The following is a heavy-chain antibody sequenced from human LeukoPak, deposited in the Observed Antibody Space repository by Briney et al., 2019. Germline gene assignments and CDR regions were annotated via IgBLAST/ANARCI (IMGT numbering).Heavy chain of an antibody. D-gene: IGHD3-9*01. J-gene: IGHJ4*02. CDR2: INHSGST. V-gene: IGHV4-34*01. Sequence: SETLSLTCAVYGGSFSGYYWSWIRQPPGKGLEWIGEINHSGSTNYNPSLKSRVTISVDKSKNQFSLKLSSVTAADTAVYYCARYTGYYLDFDYWGQGTLVTVSS. CDR1: GGSFSGYY. CDR3: ARYTGYYLDFDY.